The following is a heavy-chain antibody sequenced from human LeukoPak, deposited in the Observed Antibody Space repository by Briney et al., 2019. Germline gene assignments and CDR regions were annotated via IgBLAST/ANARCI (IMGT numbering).Heavy chain of an antibody. CDR1: GFTFNSHG. D-gene: IGHD3-9*01. CDR2: IVYDGGYK. CDR3: AKVQSYYGILTGDPFDY. V-gene: IGHV3-30*02. Sequence: GGSLRLSCAASGFTFNSHGMHWVRQGPGKGPEWEAFIVYDGGYKYYADSVKGRFTISRDNSKNTLFLQMNSLRTEDTAVYYCAKVQSYYGILTGDPFDYWGQGTLVTVSS. J-gene: IGHJ4*02.